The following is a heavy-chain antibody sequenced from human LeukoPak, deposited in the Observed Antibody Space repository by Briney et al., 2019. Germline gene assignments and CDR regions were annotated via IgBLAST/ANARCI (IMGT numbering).Heavy chain of an antibody. D-gene: IGHD2-2*01. CDR1: GFTFSSYS. CDR3: ARSCSSTSCYFFYYMDV. Sequence: PGGSLRLSCAAPGFTFSSYSMNWVRQAPGKGPEWVSYISSSSSTIYYADSVKGRFTISRDNAKNSLYLQMNSLRAEDTAVYYCARSCSSTSCYFFYYMDVWGKGTTVTVSS. V-gene: IGHV3-48*01. CDR2: ISSSSSTI. J-gene: IGHJ6*03.